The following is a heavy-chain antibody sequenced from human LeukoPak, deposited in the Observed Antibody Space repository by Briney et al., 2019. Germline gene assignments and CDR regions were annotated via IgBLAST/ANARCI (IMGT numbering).Heavy chain of an antibody. D-gene: IGHD6-19*01. CDR1: GYTFTSYG. J-gene: IGHJ4*02. Sequence: GASVNVSCKASGYTFTSYGISWVRQAPGQGLEWMGWISAYNGNTNYAQKLQGRVTMTTDTSTSTAYMELRSLRSDDTAVYYCARDRRSAIAVADTGGDYWGQGTLVTVSS. CDR2: ISAYNGNT. CDR3: ARDRRSAIAVADTGGDY. V-gene: IGHV1-18*01.